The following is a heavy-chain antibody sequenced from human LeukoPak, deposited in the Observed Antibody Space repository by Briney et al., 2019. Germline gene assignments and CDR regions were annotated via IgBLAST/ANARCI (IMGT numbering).Heavy chain of an antibody. CDR3: ARDSPYYDFWSGYLGPYYYYGMDV. Sequence: GGSLRLSCAASGFTFSSYSMNWVRQAPGKGLEWVSSISSSSSYIYYADSVKGRFTISRDNAKNSLYLQMNSLRAEDTAVYYCARDSPYYDFWSGYLGPYYYYGMDVWGQGTTVTVSS. J-gene: IGHJ6*02. CDR1: GFTFSSYS. V-gene: IGHV3-21*01. D-gene: IGHD3-3*01. CDR2: ISSSSSYI.